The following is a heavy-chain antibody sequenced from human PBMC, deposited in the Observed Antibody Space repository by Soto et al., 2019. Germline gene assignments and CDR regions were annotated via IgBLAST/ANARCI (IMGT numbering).Heavy chain of an antibody. CDR1: GGTFSNYA. CDR2: IIPIFGTA. CDR3: AALGIRVVAATQDYYYYGMDV. V-gene: IGHV1-69*13. D-gene: IGHD2-15*01. Sequence: GASVKVSCKVSGGTFSNYAISWLRQAPGQGLEWMGGIIPIFGTAHYAQKFQGIVTITEDESTSTAYMELSSLRSEETAVYYCAALGIRVVAATQDYYYYGMDVWGQGATVTVSS. J-gene: IGHJ6*02.